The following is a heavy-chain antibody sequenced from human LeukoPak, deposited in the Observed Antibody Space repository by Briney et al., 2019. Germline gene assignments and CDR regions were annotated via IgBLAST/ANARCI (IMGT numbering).Heavy chain of an antibody. CDR2: IYYSGST. D-gene: IGHD5-18*01. Sequence: SETLSLTCTVSGGSTSSYYWNWIRQPPGKGLEWIGYIYYSGSTNYNPSLKSRVTISVDTSKNQFSLKLSSVTAADTAVYYCARGRGYSYGGYYFDYWGQGTLVTVSS. J-gene: IGHJ4*02. V-gene: IGHV4-59*01. CDR3: ARGRGYSYGGYYFDY. CDR1: GGSTSSYY.